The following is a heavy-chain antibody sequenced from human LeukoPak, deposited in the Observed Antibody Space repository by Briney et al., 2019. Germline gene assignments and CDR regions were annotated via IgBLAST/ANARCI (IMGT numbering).Heavy chain of an antibody. V-gene: IGHV3-64*01. J-gene: IGHJ6*03. Sequence: TGGSLRLSCAASGFTFSSYPMHWVRQAPGKGLEYVSGISSNGGSTYYANSVKGRFTISRDNSKNTLYLQMGSLRAEDMAVYYRARRQGGSGSYYYYLDVWGKGTTVTVSS. CDR1: GFTFSSYP. D-gene: IGHD3-10*01. CDR2: ISSNGGST. CDR3: ARRQGGSGSYYYYLDV.